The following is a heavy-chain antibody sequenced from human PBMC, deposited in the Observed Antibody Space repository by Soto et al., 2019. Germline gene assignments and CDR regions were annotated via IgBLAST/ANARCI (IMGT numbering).Heavy chain of an antibody. CDR3: TTLRITIFGVVIIPYDY. CDR2: IRGKAYGGTT. D-gene: IGHD3-3*01. V-gene: IGHV3-49*03. Sequence: GGSLRLSCTASGFTFGDYAMSWFRQAPGKGLEWVGFIRGKAYGGTTEYAASVKGRFTISRDDSKSIAYLQMNSLKTEDTAVYYCTTLRITIFGVVIIPYDYWGQGTLVTVSS. CDR1: GFTFGDYA. J-gene: IGHJ4*02.